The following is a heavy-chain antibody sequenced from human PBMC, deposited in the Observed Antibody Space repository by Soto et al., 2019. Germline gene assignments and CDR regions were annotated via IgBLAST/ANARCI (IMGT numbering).Heavy chain of an antibody. V-gene: IGHV3-7*01. CDR1: GFTFSSYW. D-gene: IGHD3-10*01. J-gene: IGHJ4*02. Sequence: GGSLRLSCAASGFTFSSYWMSWVRQAPGKGLEWVANIKQDGSEKYYVDSVKGRFTISRDNAKNSLYLQMNSLRAEDTAVYYCARSGITMVRGVIPLDYWGQGTLVTVSS. CDR3: ARSGITMVRGVIPLDY. CDR2: IKQDGSEK.